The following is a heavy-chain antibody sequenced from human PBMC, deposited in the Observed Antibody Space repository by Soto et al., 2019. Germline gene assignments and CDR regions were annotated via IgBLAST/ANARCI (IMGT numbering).Heavy chain of an antibody. Sequence: GESLTISCTGFGYGFTSYWIGSVRQMPGKGLEWMGIIYPGDSDTRYSPSFQGQVTISADKSITTAYLQWSSLKASDTAMYYCARGYCTTTTCDPFCDPSGQGTLVTVSA. V-gene: IGHV5-51*01. J-gene: IGHJ5*02. CDR1: GYGFTSYW. D-gene: IGHD2-2*01. CDR2: IYPGDSDT. CDR3: ARGYCTTTTCDPFCDP.